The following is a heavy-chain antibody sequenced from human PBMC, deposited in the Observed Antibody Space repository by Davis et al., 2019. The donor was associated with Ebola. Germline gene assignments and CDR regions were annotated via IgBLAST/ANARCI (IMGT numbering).Heavy chain of an antibody. Sequence: MPSETLSLTCSVSGASISNYYWHWIRQTPGKGLEWIGFMHYNGKPNYNPSLKSRVTISVDTSKNQFSLKLSSVTAADTAVYYCARIPYSYGYYYYYYGMDVWGQGTTVTVSS. J-gene: IGHJ6*02. V-gene: IGHV4-59*12. CDR2: MHYNGKP. CDR3: ARIPYSYGYYYYYYGMDV. CDR1: GASISNYY. D-gene: IGHD5-18*01.